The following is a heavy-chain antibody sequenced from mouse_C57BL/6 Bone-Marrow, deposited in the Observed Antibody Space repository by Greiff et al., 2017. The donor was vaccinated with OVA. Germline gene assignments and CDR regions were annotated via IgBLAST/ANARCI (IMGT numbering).Heavy chain of an antibody. J-gene: IGHJ3*01. CDR1: GYTFTDYE. Sequence: QVQLQQSGAELVRPGASVTLSCKASGYTFTDYEMHWVKQTPVHGLEWIGAIDPETGGTAYNQKFKGKAILTADKSSSPAYMELRSLTSEDSAVYYCTRPPYYYGSSYVAYWGQGTLVTVSA. V-gene: IGHV1-15*01. CDR2: IDPETGGT. CDR3: TRPPYYYGSSYVAY. D-gene: IGHD1-1*01.